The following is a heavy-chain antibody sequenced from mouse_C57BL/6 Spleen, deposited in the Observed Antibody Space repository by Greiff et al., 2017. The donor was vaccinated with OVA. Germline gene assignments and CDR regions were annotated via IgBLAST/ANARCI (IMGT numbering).Heavy chain of an antibody. D-gene: IGHD1-1*01. Sequence: QVQLQQPGAELVKPGASVKVSCKASGYTFTSYWMHWVKQRPGQGLEWIGRIHPSDSDTHYNHKFKGKAKLTVDKSSSPAYMQLSSLTSEDSAVYYCAIWGYYYGSSLGYWGQGTTLTVSS. CDR3: AIWGYYYGSSLGY. CDR2: IHPSDSDT. CDR1: GYTFTSYW. J-gene: IGHJ2*01. V-gene: IGHV1-74*01.